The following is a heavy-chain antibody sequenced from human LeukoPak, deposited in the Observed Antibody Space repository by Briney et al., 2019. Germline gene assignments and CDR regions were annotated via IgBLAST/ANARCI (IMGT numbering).Heavy chain of an antibody. Sequence: ASETLSLTCAVSGYSISSGYYWGWIRQPPGQGLEWIGSIYHSGSTYYNPSLKSRVTISVDTSKNQFSLKLSSVTAADTAVYYCARDLIGAMVWGVISSGWFDPWGQGTLVTVSS. CDR1: GYSISSGYY. J-gene: IGHJ5*02. V-gene: IGHV4-38-2*02. D-gene: IGHD3-10*01. CDR2: IYHSGST. CDR3: ARDLIGAMVWGVISSGWFDP.